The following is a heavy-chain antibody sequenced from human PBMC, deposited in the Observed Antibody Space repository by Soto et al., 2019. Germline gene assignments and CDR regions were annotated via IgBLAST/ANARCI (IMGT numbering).Heavy chain of an antibody. CDR2: IIPMFGKA. V-gene: IGHV1-69*13. Sequence: ASVKVSCKASGGTFSSSAINGVRQAPGQGLEWMGGIIPMFGKANYAQKFQGRVTITADESTSTAYMELSSLRSEDTALYYCARGGSYYDSSGYPKNNWFDPWGQGTLVTVSS. CDR1: GGTFSSSA. CDR3: ARGGSYYDSSGYPKNNWFDP. D-gene: IGHD3-22*01. J-gene: IGHJ5*02.